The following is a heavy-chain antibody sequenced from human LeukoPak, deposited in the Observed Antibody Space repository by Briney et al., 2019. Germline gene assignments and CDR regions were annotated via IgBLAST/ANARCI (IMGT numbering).Heavy chain of an antibody. CDR2: IYSGGST. D-gene: IGHD1-26*01. V-gene: IGHV3-66*01. CDR3: ARDSAEGWGAFDI. Sequence: GGSLRLSCAASGFTVSSNYMSWVRQAPGKGLEWVSVIYSGGSTYYADSVKGRFTISRDNSKNTLYLQMNSLRAEDTAVYYCARDSAEGWGAFDIWGQGTMVTVPS. CDR1: GFTVSSNY. J-gene: IGHJ3*02.